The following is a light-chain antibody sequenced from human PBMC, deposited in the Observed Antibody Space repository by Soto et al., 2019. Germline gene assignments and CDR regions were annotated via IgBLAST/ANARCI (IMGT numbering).Light chain of an antibody. V-gene: IGLV2-14*01. J-gene: IGLJ1*01. CDR1: SSDVGGYNY. CDR2: DVS. CDR3: TSYTTSSTLV. Sequence: QSALTQPASVSGSPGPSITISCTGTSSDVGGYNYVSWYQQYPGKDPKLMIYDVSNRPAGVSNRFSGSKSGNTASQTISGLQAEDEADYYCTSYTTSSTLVFGTGTKVTVL.